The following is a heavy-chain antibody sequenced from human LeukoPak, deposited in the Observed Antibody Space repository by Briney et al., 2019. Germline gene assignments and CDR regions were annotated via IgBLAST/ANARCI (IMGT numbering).Heavy chain of an antibody. J-gene: IGHJ6*03. V-gene: IGHV3-48*01. CDR3: ARDRHVPGLYYYYMDV. CDR2: ISSSSATI. D-gene: IGHD6-6*01. Sequence: GGSLRLSCAASGFTFSSYWTSWVRQAPGKGLESVSYISSSSATIFYADSVKGRFTISRGNAKNSLYLQMNSLRPEDTAVYSCARDRHVPGLYYYYMDVWGKGTTVTVSS. CDR1: GFTFSSYW.